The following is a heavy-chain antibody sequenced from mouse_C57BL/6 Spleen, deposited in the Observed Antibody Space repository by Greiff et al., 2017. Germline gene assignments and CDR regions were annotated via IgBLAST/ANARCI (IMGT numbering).Heavy chain of an antibody. J-gene: IGHJ2*01. CDR1: GYTFTSYW. Sequence: QVQLKQPGAELVRPGSSVKLSCKASGYTFTSYWMHWVKQRPIQGLEWIGNIDPSDSETHYNQKFKDKATLTVDKSSSTAYMQLSSLTSEDSAVXYSARGDGYYDYWGQGTTLTVSS. CDR2: IDPSDSET. V-gene: IGHV1-52*01. CDR3: ARGDGYYDY. D-gene: IGHD2-3*01.